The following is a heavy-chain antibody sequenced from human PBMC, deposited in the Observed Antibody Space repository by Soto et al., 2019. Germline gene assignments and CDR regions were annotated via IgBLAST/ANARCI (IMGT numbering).Heavy chain of an antibody. D-gene: IGHD6-13*01. J-gene: IGHJ6*02. CDR3: ARGGSIAAKYYYYYGMDV. CDR1: GYTFTGYY. V-gene: IGHV1-2*02. CDR2: IIPNSGGT. Sequence: GASVKVSCKASGYTFTGYYMHWVRQAPGQGLEWMGWIIPNSGGTNYAQKFQGRVTMTRDTSISTAYMELSRLRSDDTAVYYCARGGSIAAKYYYYYGMDVWGQGTTVTVS.